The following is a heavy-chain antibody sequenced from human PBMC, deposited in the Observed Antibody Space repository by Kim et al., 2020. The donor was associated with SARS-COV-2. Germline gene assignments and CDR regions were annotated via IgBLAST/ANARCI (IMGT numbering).Heavy chain of an antibody. Sequence: SRVTISVDTSKNQFSLKLSSVTAADTAVYYCAREEVYYDFWSGQPFAFDIWGQGTMVTVSS. J-gene: IGHJ3*02. CDR3: AREEVYYDFWSGQPFAFDI. V-gene: IGHV4-30-2*04. D-gene: IGHD3-3*01.